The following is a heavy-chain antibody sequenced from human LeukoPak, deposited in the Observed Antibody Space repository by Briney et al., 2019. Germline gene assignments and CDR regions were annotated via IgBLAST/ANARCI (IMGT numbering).Heavy chain of an antibody. V-gene: IGHV4-34*01. CDR1: GGSFSGYY. CDR3: ARPQADSSSFGHWFDP. D-gene: IGHD6-13*01. CDR2: IYYSGST. J-gene: IGHJ5*02. Sequence: SETLSLTCAVYGGSFSGYYWNWIRQPPGKGLEWIGSIYYSGSTYYNPSLKSRVTISVDTSKNQFSLKLSSVTAADTAVYYCARPQADSSSFGHWFDPWGQGTLVTVSS.